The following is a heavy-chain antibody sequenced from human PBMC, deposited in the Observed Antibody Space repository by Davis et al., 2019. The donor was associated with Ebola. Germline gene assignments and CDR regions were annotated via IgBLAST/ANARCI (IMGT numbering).Heavy chain of an antibody. V-gene: IGHV3-9*01. CDR3: ARDYSPEDSRGYYDGNDI. CDR1: GFTFDDYA. CDR2: ISWNSGTI. D-gene: IGHD3-16*01. J-gene: IGHJ3*02. Sequence: PGGSLRLSCTASGFTFDDYAMHWVRHAPGKGLEWVSGISWNSGTIGYADSVKGRFTISRDNAKQSVYLQMNNLRAEDTAVYYCARDYSPEDSRGYYDGNDIWGQGTAVTVSS.